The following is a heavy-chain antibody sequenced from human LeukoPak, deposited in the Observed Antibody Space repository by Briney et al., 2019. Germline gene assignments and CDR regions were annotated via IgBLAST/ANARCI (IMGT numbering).Heavy chain of an antibody. CDR3: AKDSAFLYYYGSGSYQPLDY. V-gene: IGHV3-23*01. J-gene: IGHJ4*02. CDR1: GFTFSSYA. D-gene: IGHD3-10*01. Sequence: GGSLRLSCAASGFTFSSYAMSWVRQAPGKGLEWVSAISGSGGSTYYADSVKGRFTISRDNSKNTLYLQMNSLRAEDTAVYYCAKDSAFLYYYGSGSYQPLDYWGQGTLVTVSP. CDR2: ISGSGGST.